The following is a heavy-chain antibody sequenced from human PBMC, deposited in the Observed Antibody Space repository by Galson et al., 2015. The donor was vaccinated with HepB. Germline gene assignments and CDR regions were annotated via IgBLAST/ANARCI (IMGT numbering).Heavy chain of an antibody. V-gene: IGHV3-64D*09. CDR2: ISSNGGST. D-gene: IGHD6-13*01. J-gene: IGHJ4*02. Sequence: SLRLSCAASGFTFSSYAMHWVRQAPGKGLEYVSAISSNGGSTYYADSVKGRFTISRDNSKNTLYLQMSSLRAEDTAVYYCVIGPRAAAGPMRDFDYWGQGTLVTVSS. CDR3: VIGPRAAAGPMRDFDY. CDR1: GFTFSSYA.